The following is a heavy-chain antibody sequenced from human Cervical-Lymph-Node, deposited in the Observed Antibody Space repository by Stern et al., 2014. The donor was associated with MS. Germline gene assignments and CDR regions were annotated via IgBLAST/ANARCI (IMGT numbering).Heavy chain of an antibody. V-gene: IGHV1-69*06. CDR1: GGNFSVLA. CDR2: IIPILETA. D-gene: IGHD1-1*01. Sequence: VQLVESGAEVKKPESSVKVSCQASGGNFSVLAISWVRQAPGQRPEWMGGIIPILETATDAQKFQGRVTITADRSTSRVHMEMTSLRGEDTAVFYCALLSYNSGPESWGQGTLVTVSS. J-gene: IGHJ5*02. CDR3: ALLSYNSGPES.